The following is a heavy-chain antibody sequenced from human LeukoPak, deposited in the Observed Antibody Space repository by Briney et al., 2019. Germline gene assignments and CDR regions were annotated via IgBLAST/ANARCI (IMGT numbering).Heavy chain of an antibody. D-gene: IGHD3-3*01. CDR1: GFTFSSYS. Sequence: GGSLRLSCAASGFTFSSYSMNWVRQALGKGLEWVSGIGGSGTRTYYADSVKGRFTISRDNSKNTLSLQMNSLRAEDTAVYYCAKVLKSGYYNELDYWGQGTLVTVSS. CDR2: IGGSGTRT. CDR3: AKVLKSGYYNELDY. J-gene: IGHJ4*02. V-gene: IGHV3-23*01.